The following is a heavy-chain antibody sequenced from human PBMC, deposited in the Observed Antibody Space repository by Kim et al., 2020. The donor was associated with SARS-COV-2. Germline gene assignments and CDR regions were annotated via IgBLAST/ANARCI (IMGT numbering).Heavy chain of an antibody. V-gene: IGHV3-30*18. D-gene: IGHD6-19*01. CDR2: ISYDGSNK. J-gene: IGHJ6*02. CDR1: GFTFSSYG. CDR3: AKDAYSSGWYAHLYYYYGMDV. Sequence: GGSLRLSCAASGFTFSSYGMHWVRQAPGKGLEWVAVISYDGSNKYYADSVKGRFTISRDNSKNTLYLQMNSLRAEDTAVYYCAKDAYSSGWYAHLYYYYGMDVWGQGTTVTVSS.